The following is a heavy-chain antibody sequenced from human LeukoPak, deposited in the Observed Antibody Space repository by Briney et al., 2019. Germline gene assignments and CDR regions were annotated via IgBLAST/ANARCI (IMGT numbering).Heavy chain of an antibody. J-gene: IGHJ6*03. CDR3: ASHSGNGRGYYYYYMDV. D-gene: IGHD1-26*01. CDR1: GGSISNDNYY. CDR2: IYYSGST. Sequence: PSETLSLTCTVSGGSISNDNYYWSWIRQPPGKGLEWIGYIYYSGSTNYNPSLKSRVTISVDTSKNQFSLKLSSVTAADTAVYYCASHSGNGRGYYYYYMDVWGKGTTVTVSS. V-gene: IGHV4-61*01.